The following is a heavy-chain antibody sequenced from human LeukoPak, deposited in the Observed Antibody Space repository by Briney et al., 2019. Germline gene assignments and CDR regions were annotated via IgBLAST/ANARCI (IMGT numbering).Heavy chain of an antibody. V-gene: IGHV4-4*07. D-gene: IGHD3-10*01. CDR2: IYTSGST. CDR1: GGSISSYY. Sequence: SETLSLTCTVSGGSISSYYWSWIRQPAGKGLEWIGRIYTSGSTNYNPSLKSRVTMSVDTSKNQFSLKLSSVTAADTAVYYCARDWAYYYGSGSYYYYYYMDVWGKGTTVTVSS. CDR3: ARDWAYYYGSGSYYYYYYMDV. J-gene: IGHJ6*03.